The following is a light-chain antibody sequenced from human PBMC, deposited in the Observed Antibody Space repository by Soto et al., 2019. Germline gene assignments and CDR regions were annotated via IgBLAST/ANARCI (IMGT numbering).Light chain of an antibody. CDR1: QSVSSNY. V-gene: IGKV3-20*01. J-gene: IGKJ1*01. CDR3: QPYGSSPWT. Sequence: EIVLTQSPGTLSLSPGERATLSCRASQSVSSNYLAWYQQKPGQAPRPLIYGASSRATGIPDRFSGSGAGTDFTLTISRLESEDFAVYYCQPYGSSPWTFGQGTKVDIK. CDR2: GAS.